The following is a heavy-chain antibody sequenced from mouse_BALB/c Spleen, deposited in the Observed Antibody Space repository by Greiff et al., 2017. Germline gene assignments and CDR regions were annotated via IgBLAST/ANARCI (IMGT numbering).Heavy chain of an antibody. J-gene: IGHJ4*01. V-gene: IGHV5-4*02. D-gene: IGHD1-1*01. CDR3: ARGGRYYYAMDY. Sequence: EVKLVESGGGLVKPGGSLKLSCAASGFTFSDYYMYWVRQTPEKRLEWVATISDGGSYTYYPDSVKGRFTISRDNAKNNLYLQMSSLKSEDTAMYYCARGGRYYYAMDYWGQGTSVTVSS. CDR2: ISDGGSYT. CDR1: GFTFSDYY.